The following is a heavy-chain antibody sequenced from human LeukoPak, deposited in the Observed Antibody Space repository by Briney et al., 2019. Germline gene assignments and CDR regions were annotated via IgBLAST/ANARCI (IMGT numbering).Heavy chain of an antibody. V-gene: IGHV3-7*01. Sequence: GGSLRLSCAASGFTFSSYWMSWVRQAPGKGLEWVANIKQDGSEKYYVDSVKGRFTISRDNAKNSLYLQMNGLRAEDTAVYYCASIGYCSSTSCYILHYYYYMDVWGKGTTVTVSS. D-gene: IGHD2-2*02. CDR1: GFTFSSYW. J-gene: IGHJ6*03. CDR3: ASIGYCSSTSCYILHYYYYMDV. CDR2: IKQDGSEK.